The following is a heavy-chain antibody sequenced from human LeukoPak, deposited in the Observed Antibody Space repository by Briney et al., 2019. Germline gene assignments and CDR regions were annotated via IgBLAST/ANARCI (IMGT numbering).Heavy chain of an antibody. D-gene: IGHD3-10*01. Sequence: GGSLRLSCAASGFTFSSYWMHWVRHAPGKGLVWVLRINSDGSSTNYADSVKGRFTISRDNAKNTLYLQMNSLRAEDTAVYYCARDYYTSGSPNGCWGQGTLVTVSS. V-gene: IGHV3-74*01. J-gene: IGHJ4*02. CDR3: ARDYYTSGSPNGC. CDR1: GFTFSSYW. CDR2: INSDGSST.